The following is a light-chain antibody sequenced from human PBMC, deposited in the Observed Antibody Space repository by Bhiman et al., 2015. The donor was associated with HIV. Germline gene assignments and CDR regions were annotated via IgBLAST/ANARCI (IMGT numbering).Light chain of an antibody. V-gene: IGLV3-1*01. J-gene: IGLJ3*02. CDR3: QAWVNNTVV. CDR1: ALGNKY. Sequence: SYELTQPPSVSVSPGQTASITCSGHALGNKYVNWYQQKAGQSPVLVIYQDTERPSGIPERFSGSNSGNTATLTISGTQAVDEADYYCQAWVNNTVVFGGGTKLTVL. CDR2: QDT.